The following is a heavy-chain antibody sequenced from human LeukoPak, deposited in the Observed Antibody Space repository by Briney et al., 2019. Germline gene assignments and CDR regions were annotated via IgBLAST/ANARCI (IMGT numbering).Heavy chain of an antibody. D-gene: IGHD2-21*01. Sequence: GSSVKVSCKASGGTFSNYAFSWVRQAPGQGLEWMGGIIPIFGTANYAQKFQGRVTITTDESTSTAYMELSSLRSEDTAVYYCARDVIVGDAFDIWGQGTMVTVSS. J-gene: IGHJ3*02. V-gene: IGHV1-69*05. CDR3: ARDVIVGDAFDI. CDR2: IIPIFGTA. CDR1: GGTFSNYA.